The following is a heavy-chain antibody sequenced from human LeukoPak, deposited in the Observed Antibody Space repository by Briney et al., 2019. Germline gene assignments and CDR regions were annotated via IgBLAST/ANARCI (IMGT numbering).Heavy chain of an antibody. CDR3: TRHSEDADGYYPFDH. V-gene: IGHV5-51*01. J-gene: IGHJ4*02. CDR1: GYRFTRYW. D-gene: IGHD3-22*01. CDR2: VYCGESDN. Sequence: GGALEISFKGSGYRFTRYWIGWRRAGPGKGMGGGARVYCGESDNRYSPSFEGKVNISADKSITTAYLQWSSLRASDSAVYYCTRHSEDADGYYPFDHWGQGTWVTVS.